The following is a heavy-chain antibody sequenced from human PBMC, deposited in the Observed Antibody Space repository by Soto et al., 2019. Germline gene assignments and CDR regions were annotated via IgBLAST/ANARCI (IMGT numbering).Heavy chain of an antibody. CDR2: MNPNSGNT. D-gene: IGHD2-2*01. CDR1: GYTFTSYD. CDR3: ARECCSSTSCYQAWFDS. V-gene: IGHV1-8*01. Sequence: GASVKVSCKASGYTFTSYDINWVRQATGQGLEWMGWMNPNSGNTGYAQKFQGRVTMTRNTSISTAYMELSSLRSEDTAVYYCARECCSSTSCYQAWFDSWGQGTLVTVSS. J-gene: IGHJ5*01.